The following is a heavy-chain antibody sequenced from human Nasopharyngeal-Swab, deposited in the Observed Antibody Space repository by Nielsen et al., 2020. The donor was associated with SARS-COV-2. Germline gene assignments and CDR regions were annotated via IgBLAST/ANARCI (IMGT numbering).Heavy chain of an antibody. V-gene: IGHV1-24*01. D-gene: IGHD3-10*01. CDR2: FDPEDGET. CDR3: ATGFAITMVRGVRYYYYGMDV. J-gene: IGHJ6*02. Sequence: ASVKVSCKVSGYTLTELSMHWVRQAPGKGLEWMGGFDPEDGETIYAQKFQGRVTVTEDTSTDTAYMELSSLRSEDTAVYYCATGFAITMVRGVRYYYYGMDVWGQGTTVTVSS. CDR1: GYTLTELS.